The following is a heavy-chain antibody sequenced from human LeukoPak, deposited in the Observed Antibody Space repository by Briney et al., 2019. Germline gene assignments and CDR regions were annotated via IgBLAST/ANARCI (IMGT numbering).Heavy chain of an antibody. CDR1: GFTFSSYG. J-gene: IGHJ4*02. D-gene: IGHD4-17*01. CDR2: ISGSGGST. V-gene: IGHV3-23*01. CDR3: AKDLGVTTVTRLLFDY. Sequence: GGSLRLSCAASGFTFSSYGMSWVRQAPGKGLEWVSAISGSGGSTYYADSVKGRFTISRDNSKNTLYLQMNSLRAEDTAVYYCAKDLGVTTVTRLLFDYWGQGTLVTVSS.